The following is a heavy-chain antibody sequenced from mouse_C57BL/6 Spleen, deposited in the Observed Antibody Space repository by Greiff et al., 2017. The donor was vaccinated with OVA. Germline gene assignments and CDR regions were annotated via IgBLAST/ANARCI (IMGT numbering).Heavy chain of an antibody. J-gene: IGHJ2*01. CDR2: IDPSDSYT. V-gene: IGHV1-69*01. CDR1: GYTFTSYW. CDR3: AREGGSLGY. D-gene: IGHD3-1*01. Sequence: QVQLQQPGAELVMPGASVKLSCKASGYTFTSYWMHWVKQRPGQGLEWIGEIDPSDSYTNYNQKFKGKSTLTVDKSSSTAYMQLSSLTSEDSAVYYCAREGGSLGYWGQGTTLTVSS.